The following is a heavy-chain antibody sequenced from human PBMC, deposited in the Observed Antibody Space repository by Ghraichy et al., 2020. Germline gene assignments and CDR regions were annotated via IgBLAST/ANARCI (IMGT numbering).Heavy chain of an antibody. J-gene: IGHJ4*02. CDR2: VYYSGSA. D-gene: IGHD5-18*01. V-gene: IGHV4-59*11. CDR3: ARGGASGYNYG. CDR1: GGSINSHY. Sequence: SETLSLTCTVSGGSINSHYWSWIRQPPGKGLEWIGYVYYSGSAIYNPSLKSRVNISVDASKKLFSLRLSSVTAADTAMYYCARGGASGYNYGWGQGTLVTVSS.